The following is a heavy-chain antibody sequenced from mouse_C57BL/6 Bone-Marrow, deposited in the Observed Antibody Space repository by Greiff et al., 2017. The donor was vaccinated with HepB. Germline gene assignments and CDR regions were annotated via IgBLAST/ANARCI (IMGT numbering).Heavy chain of an antibody. D-gene: IGHD2-3*01. CDR2: IRLKSDNYAT. J-gene: IGHJ3*01. CDR3: TDDPWFAY. CDR1: GFTFSNYW. Sequence: EVKLMESGGGLVQPGGSMKLSCVASGFTFSNYWMNWVRQSPEKGLEWVAQIRLKSDNYATHYAESVKGRFTISRDDSKSSVYLQMNNLRAEDTGIYYCTDDPWFAYWGQGTLVTVSA. V-gene: IGHV6-3*01.